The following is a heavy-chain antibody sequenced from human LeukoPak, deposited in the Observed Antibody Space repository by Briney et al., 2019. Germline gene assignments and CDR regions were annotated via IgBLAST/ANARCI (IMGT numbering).Heavy chain of an antibody. Sequence: SQTLSLTCTVSGGSISSGGYYWRSIRQHPGKVLEWIRYIYYSGSTYYNPSLKSRVTISADTSKNQFSLKLSSVTAADTAVYYCARGITGTTMDFDYWGQGTLVTVSS. CDR2: IYYSGST. CDR1: GGSISSGGYY. V-gene: IGHV4-31*03. D-gene: IGHD1-7*01. CDR3: ARGITGTTMDFDY. J-gene: IGHJ4*02.